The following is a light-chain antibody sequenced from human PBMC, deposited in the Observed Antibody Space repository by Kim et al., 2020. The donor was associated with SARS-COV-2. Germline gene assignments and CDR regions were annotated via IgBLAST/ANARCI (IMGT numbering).Light chain of an antibody. V-gene: IGKV1-39*01. CDR3: QQSYDSPYT. CDR2: AAS. J-gene: IGKJ2*01. Sequence: DIQMTQSPSSLSASVGDSVTITCRASQSIAFYLNWYQQKPGKAPKLLIYAASRLQRGVPSGFSGSGSGTDFTLTIDNLHPEDFATYYCQQSYDSPYTFGQGTKVDIK. CDR1: QSIAFY.